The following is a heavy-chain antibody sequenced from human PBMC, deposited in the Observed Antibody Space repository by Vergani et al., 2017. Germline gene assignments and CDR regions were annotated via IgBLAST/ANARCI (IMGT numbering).Heavy chain of an antibody. Sequence: QVQLVESGGGLVKPGGSLRLSCAASGFTFSDYYMNWIRQAPGKGLEWVSYISSSGGIKYYAASVKGRFTISRDNVKDSLYLQMNSLSAEDTAVYYCARGDIIIVPAAEVLEYWGQGTLVTVAS. CDR3: ARGDIIIVPAAEVLEY. J-gene: IGHJ4*02. CDR1: GFTFSDYY. CDR2: ISSSGGIK. V-gene: IGHV3-11*01. D-gene: IGHD2-2*01.